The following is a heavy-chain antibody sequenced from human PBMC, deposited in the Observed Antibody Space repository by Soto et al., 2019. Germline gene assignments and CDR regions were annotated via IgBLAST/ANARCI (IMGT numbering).Heavy chain of an antibody. CDR1: GFTFSSYS. J-gene: IGHJ4*02. D-gene: IGHD1-26*01. CDR3: ALVGATLVY. CDR2: ISSSSSYI. Sequence: PGGSLRLSCAASGFTFSSYSMNWVRQAPGKGLEWVSSISSSSSYIYYADSVKGRSTISRDNAKNSLYLQMNSLRAEDTAVYYCALVGATLVYWGQGTLVTVSS. V-gene: IGHV3-21*01.